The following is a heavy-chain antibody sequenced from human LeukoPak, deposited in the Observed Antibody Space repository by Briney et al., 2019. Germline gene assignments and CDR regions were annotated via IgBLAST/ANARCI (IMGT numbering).Heavy chain of an antibody. CDR2: ISGSGDNT. V-gene: IGHV3-23*01. CDR1: GFSFSNYA. Sequence: GGSLRLSCVASGFSFSNYAMMWVRQAPGKGLEWVSGISGSGDNTKYADSVKGRFTIPRDNSKNTLYLQLNSLKAEDTAVYYCGSLRLLWGQGTLVTVSS. D-gene: IGHD3-16*01. J-gene: IGHJ4*02. CDR3: GSLRLL.